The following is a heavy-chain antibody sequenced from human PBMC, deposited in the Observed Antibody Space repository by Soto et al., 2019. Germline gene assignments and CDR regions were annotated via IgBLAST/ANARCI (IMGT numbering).Heavy chain of an antibody. Sequence: SVKISCKASGGTFSSYAISWVRQAPGQGLEWMGGIIPIFGTANYAQKFQGRVTITADESTSTAYMELSSLRSEDTAVYYCARDRSTYYDILTGYPSYEYWGEGTLVTVSS. CDR2: IIPIFGTA. D-gene: IGHD3-9*01. CDR1: GGTFSSYA. J-gene: IGHJ4*02. CDR3: ARDRSTYYDILTGYPSYEY. V-gene: IGHV1-69*13.